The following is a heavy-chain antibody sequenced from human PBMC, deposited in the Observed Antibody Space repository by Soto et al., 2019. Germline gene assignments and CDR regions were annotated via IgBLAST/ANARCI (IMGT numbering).Heavy chain of an antibody. CDR3: AGDRRVGETLNNFDY. J-gene: IGHJ4*02. CDR2: ISSSSSYM. D-gene: IGHD1-26*01. Sequence: EVQLVESGGGLVKPGGSLRLSCAASGFSFRVYSMNWVRQAPGKGLEWVSSISSSSSYMYYADSVKGRFTIYRDNAKNSLYLQMNSLRAEDTAVYYCAGDRRVGETLNNFDYWGQGTLVSVSS. CDR1: GFSFRVYS. V-gene: IGHV3-21*01.